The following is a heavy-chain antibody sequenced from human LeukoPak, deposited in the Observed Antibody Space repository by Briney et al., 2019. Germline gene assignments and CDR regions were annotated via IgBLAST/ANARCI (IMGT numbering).Heavy chain of an antibody. V-gene: IGHV3-23*03. Sequence: GGSLRLSCAASGFTFEASAMSWVRQAPGKGLEWVSVIYSGGIYNDGTTNYGDSVKGRFTISRDNSKNTLYLQMNSLRAEDTAVYYCARRELLGYSYGLRTFNIWGQGTTVTVSS. CDR1: GFTFEASA. D-gene: IGHD5-18*01. CDR2: IYSGGIYNDGTT. J-gene: IGHJ3*02. CDR3: ARRELLGYSYGLRTFNI.